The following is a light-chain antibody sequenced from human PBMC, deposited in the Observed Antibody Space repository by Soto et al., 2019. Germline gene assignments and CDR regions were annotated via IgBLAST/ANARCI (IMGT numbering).Light chain of an antibody. J-gene: IGKJ1*01. CDR2: KAS. Sequence: DIQMTQSPSTLSGSVGDRVTITCRASQTISSWLAWYQRKPGKAPKLLIYKASTLKSGVPSRFSGSGSGTEFTLTIRSLQPDDFATYYCQHYTSYSEAFGQGTEV. CDR3: QHYTSYSEA. CDR1: QTISSW. V-gene: IGKV1-5*03.